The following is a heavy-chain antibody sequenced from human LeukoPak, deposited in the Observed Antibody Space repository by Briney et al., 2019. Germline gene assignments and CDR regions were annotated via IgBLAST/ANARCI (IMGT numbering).Heavy chain of an antibody. CDR1: GYTFTGYY. CDR3: ARDRSQQLPNGDAFDI. V-gene: IGHV1-2*02. J-gene: IGHJ3*02. Sequence: AASVKVSCKASGYTFTGYYLHWVRQAPGQGLEWMGWIDPNSGGTRYAQRFQGRVTMTRDTSITTAYMEVSRLRSDDTAVYYCARDRSQQLPNGDAFDIWGQGTLVTVSS. D-gene: IGHD6-13*01. CDR2: IDPNSGGT.